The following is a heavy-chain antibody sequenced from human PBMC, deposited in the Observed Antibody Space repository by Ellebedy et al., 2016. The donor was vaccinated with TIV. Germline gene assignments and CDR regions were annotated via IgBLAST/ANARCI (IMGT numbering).Heavy chain of an antibody. CDR3: ASGYYYGSGSYYLFDY. J-gene: IGHJ4*02. D-gene: IGHD3-10*01. CDR2: ISAYNGNT. Sequence: ASVKVSCXASGYTFTSYGISWVRQAPGQGLEWMGWISAYNGNTNYAQKLQGRVTMTTDTSTSTAYMELRSLRSDDTAVYYCASGYYYGSGSYYLFDYWGQGTLVTVSS. CDR1: GYTFTSYG. V-gene: IGHV1-18*01.